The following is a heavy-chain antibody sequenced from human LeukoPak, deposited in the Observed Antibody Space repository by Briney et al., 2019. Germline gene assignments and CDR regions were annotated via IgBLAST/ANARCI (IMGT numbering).Heavy chain of an antibody. V-gene: IGHV4-38-2*02. CDR1: GYSISSGYY. Sequence: SETLSLTCIVSGYSISSGYYWGWIRQPPGKGLEWIGMIHHSGSTYYNPSLKSRVTISGDTSKNQFSLKLISVTAADTAVYYCARSPHILTGENFDYWGQGTLVTVSS. J-gene: IGHJ4*02. CDR3: ARSPHILTGENFDY. D-gene: IGHD3-9*01. CDR2: IHHSGST.